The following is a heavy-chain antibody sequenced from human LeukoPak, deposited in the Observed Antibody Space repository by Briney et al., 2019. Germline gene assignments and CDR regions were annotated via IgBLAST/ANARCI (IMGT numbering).Heavy chain of an antibody. CDR2: ISSSSSYT. CDR1: GFTFSDYY. CDR3: ARVSRARDYYYGMDV. V-gene: IGHV3-11*06. D-gene: IGHD3-10*01. J-gene: IGHJ6*02. Sequence: GGSLRLSCAASGFTFSDYYMSWIRQAPGKGLEWVSYISSSSSYTNYADSVKGRFAISRDNAKNSLYLQMNSLRAEDTAVYYCARVSRARDYYYGMDVWGQGTTVTVSS.